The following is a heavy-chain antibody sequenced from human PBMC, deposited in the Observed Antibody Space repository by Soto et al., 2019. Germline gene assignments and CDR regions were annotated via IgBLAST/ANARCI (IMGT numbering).Heavy chain of an antibody. CDR1: GDSVSSNSAA. CDR3: ARVPARVTYYYDSSGYGNAFDI. CDR2: TYYRSKWYN. Sequence: PSQTLSLSGAISGDSVSSNSAAWNWIRQSPSRGLEWLGRTYYRSKWYNDYAVSVKSRITINPDTSKNQFSLQLNSVTPEDTAVYYCARVPARVTYYYDSSGYGNAFDIWGQGTMVTVSS. J-gene: IGHJ3*02. V-gene: IGHV6-1*01. D-gene: IGHD3-22*01.